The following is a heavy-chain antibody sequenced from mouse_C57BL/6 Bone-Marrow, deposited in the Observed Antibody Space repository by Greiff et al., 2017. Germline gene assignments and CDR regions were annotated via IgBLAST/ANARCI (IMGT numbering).Heavy chain of an antibody. CDR1: GFSFNTYA. CDR3: VRQGGYFDV. V-gene: IGHV10-1*01. Sequence: EVQLVESGGGLVQPKGSLKLSCAASGFSFNTYAMNWVRQAPGKGLEWVARIRSKSNNYATYYADSVKDIFTISRDDSESMLYLQKNNLKTEDTAMYYCVRQGGYFDVWGTGTAVTVSS. CDR2: IRSKSNNYAT. J-gene: IGHJ1*03.